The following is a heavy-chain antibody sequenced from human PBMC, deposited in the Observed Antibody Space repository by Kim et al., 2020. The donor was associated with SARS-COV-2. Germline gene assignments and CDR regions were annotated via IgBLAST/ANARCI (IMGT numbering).Heavy chain of an antibody. CDR1: GFTFSGSA. J-gene: IGHJ3*02. V-gene: IGHV3-73*01. Sequence: GGSLRLSFAASGFTFSGSAMHWVRQASGKGLEWVGRIRSKANSYATAYAASVKGRFTISRDDSKNTAYLQMNSLKTEDTAVYYCTPHYGSGSYYDAFDIWGQGTMVTVSS. D-gene: IGHD3-10*01. CDR3: TPHYGSGSYYDAFDI. CDR2: IRSKANSYAT.